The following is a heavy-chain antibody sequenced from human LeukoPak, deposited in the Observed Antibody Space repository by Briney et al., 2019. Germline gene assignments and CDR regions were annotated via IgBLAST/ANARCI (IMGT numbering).Heavy chain of an antibody. D-gene: IGHD5-12*01. CDR3: ARGDSGYDNFDY. CDR1: GGSFSGYY. Sequence: SETLSLTCAVYGGSFSGYYWSWIRQPPGKGLEWIGEINHSGSNNYNPSLKSRVTISVDTSKNQFSLKLSSVTAADTAVYYCARGDSGYDNFDYWGQGTLVTVSS. J-gene: IGHJ4*02. CDR2: INHSGSN. V-gene: IGHV4-34*01.